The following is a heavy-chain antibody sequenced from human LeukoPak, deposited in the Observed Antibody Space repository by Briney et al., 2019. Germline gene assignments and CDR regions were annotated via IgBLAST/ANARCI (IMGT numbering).Heavy chain of an antibody. Sequence: SQTLSLTCTVSGGSISSGGHYWSWIRQHPGKGLEWIGRIYSSGTTTYNPSLKSRVAMSVDTSRNQFSLKLNSVTAADTAVYYCARVSPIAAAGSSYYYAIDVWGQGTTVTVSS. J-gene: IGHJ6*02. CDR3: ARVSPIAAAGSSYYYAIDV. V-gene: IGHV4-61*02. D-gene: IGHD6-25*01. CDR2: IYSSGTT. CDR1: GGSISSGGHY.